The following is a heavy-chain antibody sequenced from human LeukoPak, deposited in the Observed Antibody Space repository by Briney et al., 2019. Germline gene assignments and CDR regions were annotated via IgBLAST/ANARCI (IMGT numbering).Heavy chain of an antibody. CDR3: ARPEGPVGYLQH. V-gene: IGHV1-18*01. CDR2: ISTYNGNT. J-gene: IGHJ1*01. Sequence: ASVKVSCKASGYTFTDYHITWVRQAPGQGLEWMGWISTYNGNTNYAQKFQGRVTMTTDKSTSTAYMELRTLRSDDTAVYYCARPEGPVGYLQHWGQGTLVTVSS. CDR1: GYTFTDYH.